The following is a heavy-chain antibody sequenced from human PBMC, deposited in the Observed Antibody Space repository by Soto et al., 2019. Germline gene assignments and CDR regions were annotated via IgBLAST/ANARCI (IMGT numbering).Heavy chain of an antibody. Sequence: PSETLSLTCAVYGGSFSGYYWSWIRQPPGKGLEWIGEINYSESTNYNPSLKSRVTVSMDTSNNQFSLKLTSVTAADTAVYYCARGRYYYGSGSYYNAGWFDPRGQGTLVTVSS. CDR1: GGSFSGYY. D-gene: IGHD3-10*01. V-gene: IGHV4-34*01. CDR2: INYSEST. J-gene: IGHJ5*02. CDR3: ARGRYYYGSGSYYNAGWFDP.